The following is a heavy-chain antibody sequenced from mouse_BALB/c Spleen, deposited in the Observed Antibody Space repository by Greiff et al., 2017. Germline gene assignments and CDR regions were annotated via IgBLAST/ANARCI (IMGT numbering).Heavy chain of an antibody. D-gene: IGHD2-3*01. V-gene: IGHV1S29*02. CDR2: IYPYNGGT. J-gene: IGHJ4*01. CDR3: AREGGYYLMDY. CDR1: GYTFTDYN. Sequence: VQLKQSGPELVKPGASVKISCKASGYTFTDYNMHWVNQSHGKSLEWIGYIYPYNGGTGYNQKFKSKATLTVDNSSSTAYMELRSLTSEDSAVYYCAREGGYYLMDYWGQGTSVTVSS.